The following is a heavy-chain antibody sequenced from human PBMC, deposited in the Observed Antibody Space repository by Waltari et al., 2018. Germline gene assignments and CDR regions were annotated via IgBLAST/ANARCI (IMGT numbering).Heavy chain of an antibody. D-gene: IGHD6-25*01. CDR1: GYTFTGYY. CDR2: INPNSGGT. V-gene: IGHV1-2*06. CDR3: ARGRRSLPKTSALDAFDI. J-gene: IGHJ3*02. Sequence: QVQLVQSGAEVKKPGASVKVSCKASGYTFTGYYMHWVRQAPGQGLEWRGRINPNSGGTNYAQKFQGRVTMTRDTSISTAYMELSRLRSDDTAVYYCARGRRSLPKTSALDAFDIWGQGTMVTVSS.